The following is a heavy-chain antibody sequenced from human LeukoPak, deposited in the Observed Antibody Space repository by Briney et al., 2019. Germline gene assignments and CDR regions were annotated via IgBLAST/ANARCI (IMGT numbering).Heavy chain of an antibody. D-gene: IGHD5-18*01. Sequence: SETLSLTYAVYGGSFSGYYWSWIRQPPGKGLEWIGEINHSGSTNYNPSLKSRVTISVDTSKNQFSLKLSSVTAADTAVYYCARGDTAMVNFDYWGQGTLVTVSS. V-gene: IGHV4-34*01. CDR3: ARGDTAMVNFDY. J-gene: IGHJ4*02. CDR1: GGSFSGYY. CDR2: INHSGST.